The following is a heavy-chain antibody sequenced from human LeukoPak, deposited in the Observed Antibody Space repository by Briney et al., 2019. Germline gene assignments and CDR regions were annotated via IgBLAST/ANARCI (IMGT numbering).Heavy chain of an antibody. Sequence: GESLKISCKGSGYRFSSYWMGWVRQMPGRGLEWMGIVYAGDSDSRYSPSFQGQVTISADKSVNTAYLQWSSLKASDTAIYYCVRMNLGGAYCQHWGQGTQVTVSS. CDR2: VYAGDSDS. V-gene: IGHV5-51*01. CDR1: GYRFSSYW. J-gene: IGHJ1*01. CDR3: VRMNLGGAYCQH. D-gene: IGHD1-7*01.